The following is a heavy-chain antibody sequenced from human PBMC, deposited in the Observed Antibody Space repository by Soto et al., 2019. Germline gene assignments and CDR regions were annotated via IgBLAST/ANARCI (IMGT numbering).Heavy chain of an antibody. CDR2: IYYSGST. J-gene: IGHJ5*02. CDR1: GGSISSSSYY. Sequence: PSETLYLTCTVSGGSISSSSYYWGWIRQPPGKGLECFGSIYYSGSTYYNPSLKCLVTISVDTSKNQFSLKLSSVTAADTAVYYCASPKIAFYNWFDPWGLG. D-gene: IGHD3-3*02. V-gene: IGHV4-39*01. CDR3: ASPKIAFYNWFDP.